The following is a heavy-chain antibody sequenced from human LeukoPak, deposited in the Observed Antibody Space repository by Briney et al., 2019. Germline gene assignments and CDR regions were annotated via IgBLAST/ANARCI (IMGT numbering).Heavy chain of an antibody. Sequence: GGSLRLSCAASGFTFNTYAIYWVRQAPGKGLEWVSTISGSGGITYYADSVKGRFTISRDNSKNTLYLQMNSLRAEDTAVYYCAKDSSSSWYPLDYWGQGTLVTVSS. CDR2: ISGSGGIT. V-gene: IGHV3-23*01. J-gene: IGHJ4*02. D-gene: IGHD6-13*01. CDR3: AKDSSSSWYPLDY. CDR1: GFTFNTYA.